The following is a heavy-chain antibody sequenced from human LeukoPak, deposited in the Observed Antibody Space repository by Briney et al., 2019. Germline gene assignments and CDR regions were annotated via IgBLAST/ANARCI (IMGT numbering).Heavy chain of an antibody. CDR3: AGHAAAWFGELGNFDY. CDR2: IYYSGST. D-gene: IGHD3-10*01. J-gene: IGHJ4*02. CDR1: GGSISSYY. Sequence: SETLSLTCTVSGGSISSYYWSWIRQPPGKGLEWIGYIYYSGSTNYNPSLKSRVTISVDTSKNQFSLKLSSVTAADTAVYYCAGHAAAWFGELGNFDYWGQGTLVTVSS. V-gene: IGHV4-59*08.